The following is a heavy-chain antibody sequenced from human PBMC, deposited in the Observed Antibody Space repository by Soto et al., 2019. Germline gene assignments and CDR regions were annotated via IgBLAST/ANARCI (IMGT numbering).Heavy chain of an antibody. Sequence: XGSLRLSCSGFGCSINAYWMNWIRQTPGKGLEWVANINPEGNAKTYVDPVKGRFFVSRDNTRNSLDLQMTSLRVEDSAIYFCAAWDISNIWGQGNLVTVSS. CDR2: INPEGNAK. D-gene: IGHD2-15*01. V-gene: IGHV3-7*01. CDR1: GCSINAYW. CDR3: AAWDISNI. J-gene: IGHJ1*01.